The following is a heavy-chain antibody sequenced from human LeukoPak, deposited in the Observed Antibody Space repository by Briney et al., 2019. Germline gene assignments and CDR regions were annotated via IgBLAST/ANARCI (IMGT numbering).Heavy chain of an antibody. D-gene: IGHD2-15*01. CDR2: ISGSGGST. V-gene: IGHV3-23*01. J-gene: IGHJ4*02. CDR3: ARDRNCIGGNCYEYIY. CDR1: GFTFSSYA. Sequence: GGSLRLSCAASGFTFSSYAMSWVRQAPGKGLEWVSAISGSGGSTSYADSVKGRFTISRDNSKNTVFLQMNSLRAEDTAAYYCARDRNCIGGNCYEYIYWGQGTLVTVSS.